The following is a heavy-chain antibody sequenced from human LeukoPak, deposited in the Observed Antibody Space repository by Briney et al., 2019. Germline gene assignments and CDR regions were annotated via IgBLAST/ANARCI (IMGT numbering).Heavy chain of an antibody. D-gene: IGHD3-10*01. J-gene: IGHJ4*02. CDR3: ARSGSGSYYIFGRRKNYFDY. V-gene: IGHV3-74*01. CDR2: INSDGSST. Sequence: GGSLRLSCAASGFTFSSYWMHWVRQAPGKGLVWVSRINSDGSSTSYADSVKGRFTISRDNAKNSLYLQMNSLRAEDTAVYYCARSGSGSYYIFGRRKNYFDYWGQGTLVTVSS. CDR1: GFTFSSYW.